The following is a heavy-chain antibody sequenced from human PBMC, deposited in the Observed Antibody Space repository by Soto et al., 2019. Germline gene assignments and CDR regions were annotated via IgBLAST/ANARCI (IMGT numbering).Heavy chain of an antibody. J-gene: IGHJ4*02. D-gene: IGHD4-17*01. Sequence: QITLKESGPTLVRPAQTLTLTCDFSGFSLSTYHMGVAWIRQPPGKALEWLALIYWDDDKRYSPSLKDRLAISKDTSSTQVVLTITNIDPGDSATYFCAHAGDYDLLTFDHWGPGTLVTVSS. V-gene: IGHV2-5*02. CDR2: IYWDDDK. CDR3: AHAGDYDLLTFDH. CDR1: GFSLSTYHMG.